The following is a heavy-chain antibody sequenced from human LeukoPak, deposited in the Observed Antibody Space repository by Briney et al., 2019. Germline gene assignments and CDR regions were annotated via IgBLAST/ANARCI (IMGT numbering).Heavy chain of an antibody. CDR3: AKDGHTSGWYYFDS. J-gene: IGHJ4*02. CDR2: ISFGRDST. D-gene: IGHD6-19*01. Sequence: GGSLRLSCAASGFTLSSYAKNWVRQAPGKGLEWVSGISFGRDSTYYADSVKGRFTNSRDISKNTLYLQMNSLRADDTAVYYCAKDGHTSGWYYFDSWGQGTLVTVSS. CDR1: GFTLSSYA. V-gene: IGHV3-23*01.